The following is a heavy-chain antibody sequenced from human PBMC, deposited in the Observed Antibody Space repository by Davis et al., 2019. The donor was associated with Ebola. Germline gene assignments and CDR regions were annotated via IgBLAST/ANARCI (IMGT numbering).Heavy chain of an antibody. Sequence: PSETLSLTCTVSGGSISSDGSYYWVWIRQPPGKGLEWIGSVHDNGSTAYKSSLESRVTVYLGTSKNQFALRLSSVTAADTAVYYCARRTHGYNTFDSWGQGTLVTVSS. CDR2: VHDNGST. CDR1: GGSISSDGSYY. D-gene: IGHD5-24*01. J-gene: IGHJ4*01. CDR3: ARRTHGYNTFDS. V-gene: IGHV4-39*01.